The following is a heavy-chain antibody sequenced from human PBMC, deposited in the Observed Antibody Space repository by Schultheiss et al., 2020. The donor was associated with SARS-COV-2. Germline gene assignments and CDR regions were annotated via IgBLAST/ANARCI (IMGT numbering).Heavy chain of an antibody. CDR3: ARGSSYDYVWGSYRSSNWFDP. D-gene: IGHD3-16*02. CDR1: GGSISSYY. J-gene: IGHJ5*02. Sequence: SQTLSLTCTVSGGSISSYYWSWIRQPPGKGLEWIGYIYYSGSTYYNPSLKSRVTISVDTSKNQFSLKLSSVTAADTAVYYCARGSSYDYVWGSYRSSNWFDPWGQGTLVTVSS. CDR2: IYYSGST. V-gene: IGHV4-59*12.